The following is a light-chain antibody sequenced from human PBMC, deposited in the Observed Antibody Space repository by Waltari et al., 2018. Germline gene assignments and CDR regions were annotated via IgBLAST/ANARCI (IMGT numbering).Light chain of an antibody. Sequence: EIVLTQSPSTLSLSPGQRATLSCRASQSVSHNYLACYQQKPGQTPRLLFFGASSRATGSPDRSSGRGSESDDTLSVSRLDPQGFAVYYCQKYGNAPATFGLGTKVEV. CDR1: QSVSHNY. V-gene: IGKV3-20*01. J-gene: IGKJ1*01. CDR3: QKYGNAPAT. CDR2: GAS.